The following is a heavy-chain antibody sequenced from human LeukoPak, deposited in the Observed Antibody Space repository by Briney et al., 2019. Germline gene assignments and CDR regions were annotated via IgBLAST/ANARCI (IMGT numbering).Heavy chain of an antibody. V-gene: IGHV3-43*01. J-gene: IGHJ4*02. Sequence: SRGSLRLSCVASGFMLDDYTMHWVRQAPGKGLQWDSLINWDGGSTYYDASVKGRFTVSRDNSKNSLYLQMNSLRTEDTAFYYCATGDEDSPMNFYHWGQGTLVTVSS. CDR3: ATGDEDSPMNFYH. D-gene: IGHD5-18*01. CDR2: INWDGGST. CDR1: GFMLDDYT.